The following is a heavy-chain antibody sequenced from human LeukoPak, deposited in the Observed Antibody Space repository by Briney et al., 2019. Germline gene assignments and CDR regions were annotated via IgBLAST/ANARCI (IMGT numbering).Heavy chain of an antibody. CDR1: GFTFSSYG. D-gene: IGHD3-10*01. V-gene: IGHV3-30*02. J-gene: IGHJ4*02. Sequence: PGGSLRLSCAASGFTFSSYGMHWVRQAPGKGLERVAFIRYDGSNKYYADSVKGRFTISRDNSKNTLYLQMNSLRAEDTAVYYCAKDIGRFGELLSTFDYWGQGTLVTVSS. CDR2: IRYDGSNK. CDR3: AKDIGRFGELLSTFDY.